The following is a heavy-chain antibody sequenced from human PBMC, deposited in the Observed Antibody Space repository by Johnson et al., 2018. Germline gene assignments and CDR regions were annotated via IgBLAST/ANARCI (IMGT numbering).Heavy chain of an antibody. CDR3: AREDGYYYGMDV. CDR2: ISGSGGST. V-gene: IGHV3-23*04. J-gene: IGHJ6*02. D-gene: IGHD5-24*01. Sequence: VQLVQSGGGLVKPGGSLRLSCAASGFIFSDYYMSWIRQAPGKGLEWVSAISGSGGSTYYADSVKGRFTISRDNSKNTLYLQMNSLRAEDTAVYYCAREDGYYYGMDVWGQGTTVTVSS. CDR1: GFIFSDYY.